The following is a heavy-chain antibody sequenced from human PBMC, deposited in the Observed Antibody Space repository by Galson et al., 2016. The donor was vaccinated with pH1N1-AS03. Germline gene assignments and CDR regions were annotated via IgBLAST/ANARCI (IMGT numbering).Heavy chain of an antibody. CDR2: IYPADSST. D-gene: IGHD3-3*01. J-gene: IGHJ6*02. V-gene: IGHV5-51*01. CDR1: GYTFSNHW. CDR3: ARQQDGRGSGLEWLFWYGMDV. Sequence: QSGAEVTKPGESLKISCKVSGYTFSNHWIGWVRQMPGKGLEWMGIIYPADSSTTYSPSFQGQVTIPADQPIGTAYLQWSSLRASDTAMYFCARQQDGRGSGLEWLFWYGMDVWGQGTTVIVSS.